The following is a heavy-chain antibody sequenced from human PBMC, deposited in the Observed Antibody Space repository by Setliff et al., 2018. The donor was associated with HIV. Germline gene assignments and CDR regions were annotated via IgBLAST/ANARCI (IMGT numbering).Heavy chain of an antibody. Sequence: PSETLSLTCTVSGDSISRGGYYWGWIRQRPGGGLDWIGYISYSGSTFYNPSLKSRVTISLDTSYNQFSLKVKSVTAADTAVYYWATGRLYSYMDVWGKGTTVTVSS. V-gene: IGHV4-31*03. J-gene: IGHJ6*03. CDR2: ISYSGST. D-gene: IGHD1-1*01. CDR1: GDSISRGGYY. CDR3: ATGRLYSYMDV.